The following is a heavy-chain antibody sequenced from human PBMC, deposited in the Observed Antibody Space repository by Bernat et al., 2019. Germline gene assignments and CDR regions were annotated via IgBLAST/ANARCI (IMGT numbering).Heavy chain of an antibody. Sequence: EVQLVESGGGLVQPGGSLRLSCAASGFTFSSYWMHWVRQAPGKGLVWVSRINSDGSSTSYADSVKGRFTISRDNAKNTLYLQMNRLRAEDTAVYYCARDHFDELPYYFDYWGQGTLVTVSS. D-gene: IGHD3-9*01. V-gene: IGHV3-74*01. CDR3: ARDHFDELPYYFDY. J-gene: IGHJ4*02. CDR1: GFTFSSYW. CDR2: INSDGSST.